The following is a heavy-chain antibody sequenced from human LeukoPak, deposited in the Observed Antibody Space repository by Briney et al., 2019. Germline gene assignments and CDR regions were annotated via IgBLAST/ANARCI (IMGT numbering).Heavy chain of an antibody. J-gene: IGHJ3*02. CDR1: GGSISSYY. V-gene: IGHV4-59*08. CDR2: IYYSGST. Sequence: SETLSLTCTVSGGSISSYYWSWIRQPPGKGLEWIGCIYYSGSTNYNPSLKSRVTISVDTSKNQLSLKLSSVTAADTAVYYCARHYYDGSGYYYAIWGQGTMVTVSS. D-gene: IGHD3-22*01. CDR3: ARHYYDGSGYYYAI.